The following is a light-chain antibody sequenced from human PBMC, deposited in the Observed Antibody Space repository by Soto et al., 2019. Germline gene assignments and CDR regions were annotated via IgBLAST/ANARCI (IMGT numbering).Light chain of an antibody. Sequence: NFMLTQPHSVSESPGRTVTISCTGSSGSIASHYVQWYQQRPGRAPTTVIYENNQRPSGVPGRFSASIDSSSNSASLTISGLKTEDEADYYCQSYDSNNQVFGGGTKLTVL. CDR1: SGSIASHY. CDR2: ENN. CDR3: QSYDSNNQV. J-gene: IGLJ3*02. V-gene: IGLV6-57*02.